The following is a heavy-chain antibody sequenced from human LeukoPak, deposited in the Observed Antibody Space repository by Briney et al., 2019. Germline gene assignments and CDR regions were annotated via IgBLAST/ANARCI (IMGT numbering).Heavy chain of an antibody. J-gene: IGHJ4*02. CDR3: AKAFSYGSGSYYNVLAVDY. D-gene: IGHD3-10*01. CDR2: ISSSGSTI. Sequence: GGSLRLSCAASGFTFSNYYMSWIRQAPGKGLEWLSYISSSGSTIYYADSVKGRFTISRDNAKNSLYLQMNSMRAEDTALYYCAKAFSYGSGSYYNVLAVDYWGQGTLVTVSS. V-gene: IGHV3-11*01. CDR1: GFTFSNYY.